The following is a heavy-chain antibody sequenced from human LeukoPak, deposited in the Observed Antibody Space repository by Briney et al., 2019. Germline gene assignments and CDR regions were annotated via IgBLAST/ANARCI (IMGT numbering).Heavy chain of an antibody. D-gene: IGHD2-2*01. J-gene: IGHJ5*02. V-gene: IGHV3-30*02. CDR2: IRSDGSNK. CDR1: GFTFSSYA. CDR3: AKGVRTTDWFDP. Sequence: PGGSLRLSCAASGFTFSSYAMHWVRRAPGKGLEWVAFIRSDGSNKYYADSVKGRFTVSRDNSKNTLYLQMNSLRPEDTAVYYCAKGVRTTDWFDPWGQGTLVTVSS.